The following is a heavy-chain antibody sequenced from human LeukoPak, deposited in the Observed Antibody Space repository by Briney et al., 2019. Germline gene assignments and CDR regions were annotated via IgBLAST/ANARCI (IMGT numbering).Heavy chain of an antibody. CDR3: ARDEDGWADYYYYMDV. Sequence: GGSLRLSCAASGFTFSSYGMIWVRQAPGKALEWVSYISSSSSYIYYADSVEGRFTIYRDNAKNSLYLQMNSLRAGDTAVYYCARDEDGWADYYYYMDVWGKGTTVTVSS. D-gene: IGHD1-26*01. J-gene: IGHJ6*03. CDR1: GFTFSSYG. CDR2: ISSSSSYI. V-gene: IGHV3-21*01.